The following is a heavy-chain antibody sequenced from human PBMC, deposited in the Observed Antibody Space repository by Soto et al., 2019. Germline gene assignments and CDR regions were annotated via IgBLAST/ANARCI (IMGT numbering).Heavy chain of an antibody. D-gene: IGHD3-10*01. CDR1: GGSFSGYY. J-gene: IGHJ5*02. V-gene: IGHV4-34*01. CDR3: ARANRLRYGSGSYYH. CDR2: INHSGST. Sequence: PSETLSLTCAVYGGSFSGYYWSWIRQPPGKGLEWIGEINHSGSTNYNPSLKSRVTISVDTSKNQFSLKLSSVTAADTAVYYCARANRLRYGSGSYYHWGQGTLVTVSS.